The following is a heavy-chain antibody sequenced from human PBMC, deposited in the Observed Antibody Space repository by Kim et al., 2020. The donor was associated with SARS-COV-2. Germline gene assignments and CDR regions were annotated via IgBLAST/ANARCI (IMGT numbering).Heavy chain of an antibody. V-gene: IGHV4-30-2*04. J-gene: IGHJ4*02. D-gene: IGHD1-26*01. Sequence: LKSRVTISVDTSKNPFSLRLSSVTAADTAVYYCARDLEHSGSYSGESGDYWGQGTLVTVSS. CDR3: ARDLEHSGSYSGESGDY.